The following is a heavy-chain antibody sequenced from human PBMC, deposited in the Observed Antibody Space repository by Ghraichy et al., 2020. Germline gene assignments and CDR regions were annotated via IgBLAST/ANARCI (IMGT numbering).Heavy chain of an antibody. CDR2: IYYSGST. D-gene: IGHD3-16*01. CDR1: GGSISSYY. V-gene: IGHV4-59*01. CDR3: ARCRRWGRDNWFDP. J-gene: IGHJ5*02. Sequence: SQTLSLTCTVSGGSISSYYWSWIRQPPGKGLEWIGYIYYSGSTNYNPSLKSRVTISVDTSKNQFSLKLSSVTAADTAVYYCARCRRWGRDNWFDPWGQGTLVTVSS.